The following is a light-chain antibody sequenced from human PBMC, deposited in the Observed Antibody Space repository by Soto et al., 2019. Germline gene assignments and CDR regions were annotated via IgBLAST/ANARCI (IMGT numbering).Light chain of an antibody. Sequence: QSVLTQPTSVSAAPGQKVTISCYGSSSNIGNNYVSWYQQLPGTAPKLLIYENNKRPSGIPDRFSGSKSGTSATLGITGLQTGDEADYYCGTWDSSLSAGVFGGGTKVTVL. CDR3: GTWDSSLSAGV. V-gene: IGLV1-51*02. CDR2: ENN. CDR1: SSNIGNNY. J-gene: IGLJ3*02.